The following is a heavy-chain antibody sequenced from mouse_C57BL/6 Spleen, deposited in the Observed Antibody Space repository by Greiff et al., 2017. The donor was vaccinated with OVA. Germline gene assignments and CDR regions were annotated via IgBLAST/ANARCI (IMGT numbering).Heavy chain of an antibody. D-gene: IGHD2-3*01. V-gene: IGHV5-16*01. J-gene: IGHJ2*01. CDR3: ARDDGYWALDY. CDR2: INYDGSST. Sequence: EVQRVESEGGLVQPGSSMKLSCTASGFTFSDYYMAWVRQVPEKGLEWVANINYDGSSTYYLDSLKSRFIISRDNAKNILYLQMSSLKYEDTATYYCARDDGYWALDYWGQGTTLTVSS. CDR1: GFTFSDYY.